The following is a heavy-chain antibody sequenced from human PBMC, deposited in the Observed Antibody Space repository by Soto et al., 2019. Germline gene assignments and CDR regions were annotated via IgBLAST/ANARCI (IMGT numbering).Heavy chain of an antibody. CDR1: GFTFDDYG. J-gene: IGHJ4*02. D-gene: IGHD3-22*01. CDR2: ISWNSGSK. Sequence: EVQLVESGGGLVQPGRALRLSCAASGFTFDDYGMHWVRQAPGKGLEWVSGISWNSGSKGYADSVKGRFAISRDNAKNSLYLQMNSLRAEDTAVYYCARVYYYDSSGFLIWGQGTLVTVSS. V-gene: IGHV3-9*01. CDR3: ARVYYYDSSGFLI.